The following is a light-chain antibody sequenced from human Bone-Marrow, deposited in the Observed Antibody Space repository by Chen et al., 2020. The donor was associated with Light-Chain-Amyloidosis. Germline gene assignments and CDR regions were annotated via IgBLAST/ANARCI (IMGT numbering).Light chain of an antibody. CDR3: QSADSSGTYEVI. CDR2: RDT. Sequence: SSELTQPPSVSVSPGQTASITCSGDDLPTKYAYWYQQKPGQAPVLVIQRDTERPSGISERFSGSSSGTTATLTISGVQAEDEADYHCQSADSSGTYEVIFGGGTKLTVL. CDR1: DLPTKY. J-gene: IGLJ2*01. V-gene: IGLV3-25*03.